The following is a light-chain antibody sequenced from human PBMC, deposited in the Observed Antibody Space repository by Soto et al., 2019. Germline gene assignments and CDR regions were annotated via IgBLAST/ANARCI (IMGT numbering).Light chain of an antibody. CDR3: SSYTSSSTLYV. CDR1: SSDVGGYNY. J-gene: IGLJ1*01. Sequence: QSVLTQPASVSGSPGQSITISCTGTSSDVGGYNYVSWYQQHPGKAPKLMIYEVSNRPSGVSNRSSGSKSGNTASLTISGLQAEDEADYYCSSYTSSSTLYVFGTGTKVTVL. V-gene: IGLV2-14*01. CDR2: EVS.